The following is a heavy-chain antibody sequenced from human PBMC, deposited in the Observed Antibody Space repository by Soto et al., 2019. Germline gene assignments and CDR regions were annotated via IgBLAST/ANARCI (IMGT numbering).Heavy chain of an antibody. CDR1: GGSFSGYY. Sequence: SETLSLTCAVYGGSFSGYYWSWIRQPPGKGLEWIGEINHSGSTNYNPSLKSRVTISVYTSKNQFSLKLSSVTAADTAVYYCARRGGVISRYFDYWRQGTLVTVSS. V-gene: IGHV4-34*01. D-gene: IGHD3-22*01. CDR2: INHSGST. J-gene: IGHJ4*02. CDR3: ARRGGVISRYFDY.